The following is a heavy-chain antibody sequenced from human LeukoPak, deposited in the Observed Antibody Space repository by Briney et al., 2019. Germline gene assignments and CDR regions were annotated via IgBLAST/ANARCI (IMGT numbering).Heavy chain of an antibody. J-gene: IGHJ3*02. CDR3: ARQPAPYSSGWNDGFDI. Sequence: SETLSLTCTVSGGSISTYFWTWIRQPAGKGLEWIGRIYTSGITKYNPSLKSRVTMSVDTSKNQFSLKLSSVTAADTAVYYCARQPAPYSSGWNDGFDIWGQGTMVTVSA. D-gene: IGHD6-19*01. V-gene: IGHV4-4*07. CDR2: IYTSGIT. CDR1: GGSISTYF.